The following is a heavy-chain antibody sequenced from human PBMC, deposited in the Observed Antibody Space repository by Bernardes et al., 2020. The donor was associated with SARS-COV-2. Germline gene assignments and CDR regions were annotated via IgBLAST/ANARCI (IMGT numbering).Heavy chain of an antibody. CDR1: GGSFSGYY. CDR2: INHSGST. D-gene: IGHD1-1*01. CDR3: ARDGTGYYGMDV. J-gene: IGHJ6*02. V-gene: IGHV4-34*01. Sequence: LSLTCAVYGGSFSGYYWSWIRQPPGKGLEWIGEINHSGSTNYNPSLKSRVTISVDTSKNQFSLKLSSVTAADTAVYYCARDGTGYYGMDVWGQGTTVTVSS.